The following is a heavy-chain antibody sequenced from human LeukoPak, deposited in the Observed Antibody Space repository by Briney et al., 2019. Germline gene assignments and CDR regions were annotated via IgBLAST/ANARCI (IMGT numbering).Heavy chain of an antibody. CDR2: IIPIFATA. CDR1: GATLSSHA. Sequence: ASVKVSCKASGATLSSHAISWVRQAPGQGLEWMGGIIPIFATANYAQKFQGRVTITADESTSTAYMELSSLRSEDTAVYYCAREWADAFDIWGQGTMVTVSS. D-gene: IGHD1-26*01. J-gene: IGHJ3*02. CDR3: AREWADAFDI. V-gene: IGHV1-69*13.